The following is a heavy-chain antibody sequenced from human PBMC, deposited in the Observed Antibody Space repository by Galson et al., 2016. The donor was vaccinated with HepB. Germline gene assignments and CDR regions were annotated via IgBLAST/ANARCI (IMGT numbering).Heavy chain of an antibody. D-gene: IGHD1-26*01. CDR2: VYYSGNT. Sequence: SETLSLTCSVSGGSITNRNYYWVWIRQPPGKELEWIGSVYYSGNTYYNPSLKSRVTISDDTSKSRFSLKVNSVTAADTAIYYCARHLGAGWFDPWGQGTLVTVSS. CDR3: ARHLGAGWFDP. CDR1: GGSITNRNYY. V-gene: IGHV4-39*01. J-gene: IGHJ5*02.